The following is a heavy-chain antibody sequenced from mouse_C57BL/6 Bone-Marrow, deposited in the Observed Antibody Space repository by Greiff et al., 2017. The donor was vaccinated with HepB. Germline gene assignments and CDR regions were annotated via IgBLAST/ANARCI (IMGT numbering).Heavy chain of an antibody. CDR2: IYPRSGNT. D-gene: IGHD1-1*01. Sequence: VQLQQSGAELARPGASVKLSCKASGYTFTSYGISWVKQRTGQGLEWIGEIYPRSGNTYYNEKFKGKATLTADKSSSTAYMELRSLTSEDSAVYFCARSCITTVVAYYFDYWGQGTTLTVSS. CDR1: GYTFTSYG. V-gene: IGHV1-81*01. CDR3: ARSCITTVVAYYFDY. J-gene: IGHJ2*01.